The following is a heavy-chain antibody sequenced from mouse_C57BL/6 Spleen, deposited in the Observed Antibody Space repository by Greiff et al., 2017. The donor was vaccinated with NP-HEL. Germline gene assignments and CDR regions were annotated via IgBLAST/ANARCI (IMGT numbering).Heavy chain of an antibody. Sequence: VQLQESGAELVKPGASVKISCKASGYAFSSYWMNWVKQRPGKGLEWIGQIYPGDGDTNYNGKFKGKATLTADKSSSTAYMQLSSLTSEDSAVYFCARSYDATTGAMDYWGQGTSVTVSS. CDR3: ARSYDATTGAMDY. D-gene: IGHD6-1*01. J-gene: IGHJ4*01. CDR2: IYPGDGDT. CDR1: GYAFSSYW. V-gene: IGHV1-80*01.